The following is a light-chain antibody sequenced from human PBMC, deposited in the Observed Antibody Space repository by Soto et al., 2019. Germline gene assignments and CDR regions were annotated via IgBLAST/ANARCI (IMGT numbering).Light chain of an antibody. CDR3: QQLNTFPVT. CDR2: ASS. CDR1: QGISSY. J-gene: IGKJ5*01. V-gene: IGKV1-9*01. Sequence: DIQLTQSPSFLSASVGDRVTISCRASQGISSYLAWYQQTPGKAPKLLIYASSILQSGVPSRFGGSGSGTEFTLTISSLQPEDFATYYCQQLNTFPVTFGQGTRL.